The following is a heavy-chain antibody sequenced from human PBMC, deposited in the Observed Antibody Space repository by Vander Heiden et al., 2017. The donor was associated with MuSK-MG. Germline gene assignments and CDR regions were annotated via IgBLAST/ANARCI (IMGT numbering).Heavy chain of an antibody. J-gene: IGHJ5*02. CDR2: IDYSGST. CDR3: ARDPGYCTNGVCLDWFDP. Sequence: QLQLQESGPGLVKLSEPLSLTCPVPGGSISSSSYYWGWIRQPPGKGLEWIGSIDYSGSTYYNPSLKRRVTISVDTSKNQFSLKLSSVTAADTAVYYCARDPGYCTNGVCLDWFDPWGQGTLVTVSS. D-gene: IGHD2-8*01. CDR1: GGSISSSSYY. V-gene: IGHV4-39*07.